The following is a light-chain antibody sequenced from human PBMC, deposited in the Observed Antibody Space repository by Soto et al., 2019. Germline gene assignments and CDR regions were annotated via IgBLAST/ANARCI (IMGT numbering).Light chain of an antibody. V-gene: IGKV1-39*01. CDR3: QQYHEYW. Sequence: DIQMTQSPSSLSASVGDRVTITCRASQSISSYLNWYQQKPGKAPNLLIFAASTLQSGVPSRFSGSGSGTDFTLTIRSLQPDDFATYYCQQYHEYWFGQGTKVDIK. CDR2: AAS. J-gene: IGKJ1*01. CDR1: QSISSY.